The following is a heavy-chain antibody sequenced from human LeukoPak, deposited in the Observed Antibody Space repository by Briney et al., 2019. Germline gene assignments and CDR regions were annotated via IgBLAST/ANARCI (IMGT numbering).Heavy chain of an antibody. V-gene: IGHV3-33*01. J-gene: IGHJ5*02. Sequence: GGSLRPSCAASGFTFSSYGMHWVRQAPGKGLEWVAVIWYDGSNKYYADSVKGRFTISRDNAKNSLYLQMNSLRAEDTAVYYCARRSGSYHWFDPWGQGTLVTVSS. CDR2: IWYDGSNK. CDR3: ARRSGSYHWFDP. D-gene: IGHD1-26*01. CDR1: GFTFSSYG.